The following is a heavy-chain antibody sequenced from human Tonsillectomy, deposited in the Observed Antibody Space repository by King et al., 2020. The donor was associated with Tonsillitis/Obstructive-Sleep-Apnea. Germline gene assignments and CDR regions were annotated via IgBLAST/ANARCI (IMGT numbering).Heavy chain of an antibody. CDR2: IKSTADGGTR. J-gene: IGHJ4*02. D-gene: IGHD3-9*01. Sequence: VQLVESGGGLVKPGGSLRLSCAASGFTFSNAWMSWVRKAPRKGLEWVGRIKSTADGGTRDYAAPVKGRFTISRDDSKDTLYLQMNSLKTEDTAVYYCTTDILTGYPFDYWGQGTLVTVSS. CDR1: GFTFSNAW. CDR3: TTDILTGYPFDY. V-gene: IGHV3-15*01.